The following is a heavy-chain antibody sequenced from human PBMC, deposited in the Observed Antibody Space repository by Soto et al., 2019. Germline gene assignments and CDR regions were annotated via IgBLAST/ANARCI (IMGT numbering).Heavy chain of an antibody. V-gene: IGHV1-8*01. CDR1: GYTYTSYD. D-gene: IGHD6-19*01. J-gene: IGHJ6*03. CDR3: ARGRGWSSGWYMDV. CDR2: MTPNSGNT. Sequence: ASVKVSCKASGYTYTSYDINWGRQATGQGLEWMGWMTPNSGNTGYAQKFQGRVTMTRNTSISTAYMELSSLRSEDTAVYYCARGRGWSSGWYMDVWGKGTTVTVSS.